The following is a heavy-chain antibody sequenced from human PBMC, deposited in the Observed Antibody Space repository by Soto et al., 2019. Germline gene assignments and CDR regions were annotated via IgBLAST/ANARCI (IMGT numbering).Heavy chain of an antibody. V-gene: IGHV1-18*04. CDR2: ISTFTGNT. CDR3: ATGTVTSGRWFGP. Sequence: QVHLVQSGTEVKEPGASVKVSCKASASTFTGYTINWVRQAPGQGLEWMGWISTFTGNTKYAGNFEGRVTMTTNTATTTAYMELTTLTSDDTAVYFGATGTVTSGRWFGPWGQGTLVSVSS. CDR1: ASTFTGYT. J-gene: IGHJ5*02. D-gene: IGHD4-17*01.